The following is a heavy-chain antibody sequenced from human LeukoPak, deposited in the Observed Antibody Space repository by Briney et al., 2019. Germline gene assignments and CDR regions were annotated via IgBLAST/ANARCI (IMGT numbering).Heavy chain of an antibody. Sequence: AASVNVSCKASGYTFSNYYMQWVRQAPGQGLEWMGMINPSGGSTFYAQKFQGRVTMTRDTSTSTDYMEMRSLRSEDTAVYYCARGWRRYYMDAWGKGTTVTVSS. CDR3: ARGWRRYYMDA. J-gene: IGHJ6*03. CDR2: INPSGGST. CDR1: GYTFSNYY. D-gene: IGHD5-24*01. V-gene: IGHV1-46*01.